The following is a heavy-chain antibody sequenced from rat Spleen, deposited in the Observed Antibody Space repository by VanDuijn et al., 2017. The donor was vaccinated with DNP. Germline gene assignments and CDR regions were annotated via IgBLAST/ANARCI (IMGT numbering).Heavy chain of an antibody. CDR3: ATSSYFGYDYGFAY. Sequence: EVQLVESGGGLVQPGRSMKLSCTASGFTFSTFPMAWVRQAPTKGLEWVTTISASGGSTYYRDSVRGRFTISRDNGESSLYLQMNSLWSEDTATYYCATSSYFGYDYGFAYWGQGTLVTVSS. D-gene: IGHD1-7*01. CDR1: GFTFSTFP. J-gene: IGHJ3*01. CDR2: ISASGGST. V-gene: IGHV5-46*01.